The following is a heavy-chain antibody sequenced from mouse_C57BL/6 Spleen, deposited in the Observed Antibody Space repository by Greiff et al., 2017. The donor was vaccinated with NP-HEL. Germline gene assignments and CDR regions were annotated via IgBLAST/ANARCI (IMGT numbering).Heavy chain of an antibody. Sequence: VQLQQSGAELVKPGASVKLSCKASGYTFTSYWMHWVKQRPGQGLEWIGMIHPNSGSTNYNEKFKSKATLTVDKSSSTAYMQLSSLTSEDSAVYYCARSLGRFFDYWGQGTTLTVSS. J-gene: IGHJ2*01. CDR2: IHPNSGST. V-gene: IGHV1-64*01. D-gene: IGHD4-1*01. CDR3: ARSLGRFFDY. CDR1: GYTFTSYW.